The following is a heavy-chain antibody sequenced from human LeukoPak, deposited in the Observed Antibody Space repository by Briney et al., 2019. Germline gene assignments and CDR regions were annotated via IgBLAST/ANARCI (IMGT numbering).Heavy chain of an antibody. CDR1: GGSISSSSYY. CDR3: ARGTYSGYNYLGYMDV. J-gene: IGHJ6*03. CDR2: IYYSGST. Sequence: SETLSLTCTVSGGSISSSSYYWGWIRQPPGKGLEWIGSIYYSGSTYYNPSLKSRVTISVDTSKNQFSLKLTSVTAADTAVYYCARGTYSGYNYLGYMDVWGKGTTVTISS. D-gene: IGHD5-12*01. V-gene: IGHV4-39*07.